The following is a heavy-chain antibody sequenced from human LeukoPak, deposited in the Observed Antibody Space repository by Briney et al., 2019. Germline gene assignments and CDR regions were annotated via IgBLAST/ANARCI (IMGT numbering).Heavy chain of an antibody. V-gene: IGHV4-34*01. D-gene: IGHD5-18*01. Sequence: SEALSLTCAVYGGSFSGYYWSWIRQPPGKGKELIGEINNSGSTNNNPSLKSRVTISVGTSKDHSSLKLSSVTAADTGGYYCARGRGGYSYGYYYYGGMDVWSQGATVTVSS. CDR1: GGSFSGYY. CDR2: INNSGST. CDR3: ARGRGGYSYGYYYYGGMDV. J-gene: IGHJ6*02.